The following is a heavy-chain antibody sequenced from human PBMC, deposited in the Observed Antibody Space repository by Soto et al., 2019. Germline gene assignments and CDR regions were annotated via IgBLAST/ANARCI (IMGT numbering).Heavy chain of an antibody. CDR3: ARHKNYDFWSGHYYYGMDV. CDR2: IYYSGST. V-gene: IGHV4-39*01. J-gene: IGHJ6*02. D-gene: IGHD3-3*01. CDR1: DDSITSGAYY. Sequence: PSETLSLTCTVSDDSITSGAYYWGWIRQPPGKGLEWIGSIYYSGSTYYNPSLKSRVTISVDTSKNQFSLKLSSVTAADTAVYYCARHKNYDFWSGHYYYGMDVWGQGTTVTVSS.